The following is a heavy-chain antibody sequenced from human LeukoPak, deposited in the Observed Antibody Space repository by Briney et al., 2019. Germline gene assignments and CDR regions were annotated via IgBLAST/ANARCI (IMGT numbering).Heavy chain of an antibody. Sequence: PSETLSLTCTVSGGSVSSGSYYWSWIRQHPGKGLEWIGYIYYSGSTYYNPSLKSRLTISVDTSKNQFSLKLSSVTAADTAVYYCARVFGGPHYNWFDPWGQGTLVTVSS. V-gene: IGHV4-31*03. CDR3: ARVFGGPHYNWFDP. CDR1: GGSVSSGSYY. D-gene: IGHD3-10*01. CDR2: IYYSGST. J-gene: IGHJ5*02.